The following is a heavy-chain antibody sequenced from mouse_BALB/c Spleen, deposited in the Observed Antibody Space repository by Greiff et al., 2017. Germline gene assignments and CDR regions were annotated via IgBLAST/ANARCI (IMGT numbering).Heavy chain of an antibody. J-gene: IGHJ2*01. D-gene: IGHD2-14*01. CDR3: ARSQVRRLDY. Sequence: EVKVEESGGGLVQPGGSRKLSCAASGFTFSSFGMHWVRQAPEKGLEWVAYISSGSSTIYYADTVKGRFTISRDNPKNTLFLQMTSLRSEDTAMYYCARSQVRRLDYWGQGTTRTVSS. V-gene: IGHV5-17*02. CDR2: ISSGSSTI. CDR1: GFTFSSFG.